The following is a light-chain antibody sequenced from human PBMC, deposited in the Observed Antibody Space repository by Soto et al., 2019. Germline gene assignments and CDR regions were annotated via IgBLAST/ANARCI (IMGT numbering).Light chain of an antibody. CDR1: QNINNY. J-gene: IGKJ4*01. Sequence: DVQVTQSPSSLSASVGDRITITCRASQNINNYLNWYQQKPGKAPKLLISVESNLQSGVPSRFSGRGSGTEFTLTISSLQPEDFATYYCQQSYTTPLTLGGGTKVDIK. CDR3: QQSYTTPLT. V-gene: IGKV1-39*01. CDR2: VES.